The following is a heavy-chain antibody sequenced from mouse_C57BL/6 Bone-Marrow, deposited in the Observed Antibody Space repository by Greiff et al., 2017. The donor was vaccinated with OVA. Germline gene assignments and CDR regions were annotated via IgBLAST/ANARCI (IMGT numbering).Heavy chain of an antibody. J-gene: IGHJ2*01. D-gene: IGHD2-5*01. Sequence: VKLMESGAELVRPGASVTLSCKASGYTFTDYEMHWVKQTPVPGLEWIGAIDPETGGTAYNQKFKGKAILTADKSSSTAYMELRSLTSEDSAVYYCTRSYSNYGDFDYWGQGTTLTVSS. CDR1: GYTFTDYE. V-gene: IGHV1-15*01. CDR3: TRSYSNYGDFDY. CDR2: IDPETGGT.